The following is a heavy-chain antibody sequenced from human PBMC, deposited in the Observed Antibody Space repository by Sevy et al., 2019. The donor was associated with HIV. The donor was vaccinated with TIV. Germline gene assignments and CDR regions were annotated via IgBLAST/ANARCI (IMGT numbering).Heavy chain of an antibody. J-gene: IGHJ4*02. Sequence: GVSLRLSCAASGFTFSSYGMHWVRQAPGKGLEWVAVISYDGSNKYYADSVKGRFTISRDNSKKTLYLQMNSLRAEDTAVYYCAKDFGLGFTWIQIWALGYWGQGTLVTVSS. CDR3: AKDFGLGFTWIQIWALGY. CDR1: GFTFSSYG. D-gene: IGHD5-18*01. V-gene: IGHV3-30*18. CDR2: ISYDGSNK.